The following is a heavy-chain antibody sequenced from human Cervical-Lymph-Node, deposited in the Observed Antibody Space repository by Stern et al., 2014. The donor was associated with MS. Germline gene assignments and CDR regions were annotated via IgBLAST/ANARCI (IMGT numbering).Heavy chain of an antibody. J-gene: IGHJ4*02. CDR1: GFTFRDFY. CDR3: ARGRGGLYSDGSPYFYPDY. CDR2: ISQSGSAS. D-gene: IGHD3-22*01. Sequence: VQLVESGGGLAKPGGSLTLSCAASGFTFRDFYMSWIRQAPGRGLEWVSNISQSGSASSYAASVKGRFTISRDSAKNSLSLQMNGLRAEDTAVYFCARGRGGLYSDGSPYFYPDYWGQGILVTVSS. V-gene: IGHV3-11*01.